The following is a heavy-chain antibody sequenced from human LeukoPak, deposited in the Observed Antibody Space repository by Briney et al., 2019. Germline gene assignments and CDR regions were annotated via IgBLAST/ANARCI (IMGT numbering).Heavy chain of an antibody. CDR3: ARVRDYYDSSGYPFY. CDR1: GFTFSGYA. D-gene: IGHD3-22*01. CDR2: ISYDGSNK. Sequence: GRSVRLSCAASGFTFSGYAIHWVRQAPGEGLEWVAVISYDGSNKYYADSVKGRFTISRDNSKNTLYLQMNSLRAEDTAVYYCARVRDYYDSSGYPFYWGQGTLVTVSS. J-gene: IGHJ4*02. V-gene: IGHV3-30-3*01.